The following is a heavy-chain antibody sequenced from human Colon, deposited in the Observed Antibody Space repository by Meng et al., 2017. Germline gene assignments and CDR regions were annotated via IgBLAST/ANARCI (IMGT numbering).Heavy chain of an antibody. D-gene: IGHD4-17*01. J-gene: IGHJ5*02. V-gene: IGHV4-39*07. CDR2: IHNSGKT. CDR1: GASINIGSYY. CDR3: ARLVTTVTTGNWFDP. Sequence: HLQLKEPGPGLAKPSETLSLTCTVSGASINIGSYYWAWVRQAPGKGLEWIGSIHNSGKTYYNSSLKSRVTILVDTSKNQFSLKLTSVTAADTAVYLCARLVTTVTTGNWFDPWGQGTLVTVSS.